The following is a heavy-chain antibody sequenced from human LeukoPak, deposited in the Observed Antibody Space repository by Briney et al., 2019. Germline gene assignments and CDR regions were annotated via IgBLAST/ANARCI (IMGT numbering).Heavy chain of an antibody. CDR3: AELGITMIGGV. CDR2: ISSSGSTI. V-gene: IGHV3-48*03. CDR1: RFTFSSYP. J-gene: IGHJ6*04. D-gene: IGHD3-10*02. Sequence: PGGSLRLSCEASRFTFSSYPMHWVRQAPGKGLEWVSYISSSGSTIYYADSVKGRFTISRDNAKNSLYLQMNSLRAEDTAVYYCAELGITMIGGVWGKGTTVTISS.